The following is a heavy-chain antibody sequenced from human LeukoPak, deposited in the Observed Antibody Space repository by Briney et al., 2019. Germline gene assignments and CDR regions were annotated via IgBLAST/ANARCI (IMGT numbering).Heavy chain of an antibody. CDR1: GGTFSSYA. J-gene: IGHJ4*02. Sequence: SVKVSCKASGGTFSSYAISWVRQAPGQGLEWMGRIIPILGIANYAQKFQGRVTITADKFTSTAYMELSSLRSEDTAVYYCAKNYYDSSGYLSRTDYWGQGTLVTVSS. CDR3: AKNYYDSSGYLSRTDY. D-gene: IGHD3-22*01. CDR2: IIPILGIA. V-gene: IGHV1-69*04.